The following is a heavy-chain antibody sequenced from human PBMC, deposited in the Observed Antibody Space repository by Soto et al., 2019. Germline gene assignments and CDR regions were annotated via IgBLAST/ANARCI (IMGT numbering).Heavy chain of an antibody. CDR3: ACLRGNSWLDT. V-gene: IGHV6-1*01. CDR1: EDSVSPHRST. CDR2: TYYRSKWYN. Sequence: SQTLSLSPAISEDSVSPHRSTWTRPRPSPSRGLEWLGSTYYRSKWYNDYAVSVKGRITINPDTSHNQLSLQLNSVTPDDGAVYYCACLRGNSWLDTWGQGTMVTVS. J-gene: IGHJ5*02.